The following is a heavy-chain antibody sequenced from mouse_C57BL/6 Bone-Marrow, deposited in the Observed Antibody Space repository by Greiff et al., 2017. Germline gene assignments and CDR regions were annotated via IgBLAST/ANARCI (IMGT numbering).Heavy chain of an antibody. Sequence: VKLMESGPELVKPGASVKISCKASGYAFSSSWLNWVKQRPGKGLEWIGRIYPGDGDTNYNGKFKGKATLTAGKSSSTAYMQISSLTSEDSAVYFCARGGYDAWFAYWGQGTLVTVSA. CDR2: IYPGDGDT. V-gene: IGHV1-82*01. CDR1: GYAFSSSW. D-gene: IGHD2-2*01. J-gene: IGHJ3*01. CDR3: ARGGYDAWFAY.